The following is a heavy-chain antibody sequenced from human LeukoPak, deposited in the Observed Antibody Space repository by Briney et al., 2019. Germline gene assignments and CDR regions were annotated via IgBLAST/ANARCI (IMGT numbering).Heavy chain of an antibody. CDR1: GGSISSYY. V-gene: IGHV4-59*01. D-gene: IGHD2/OR15-2a*01. J-gene: IGHJ6*03. CDR2: IYYSGST. CDR3: ARGFLGYMDV. Sequence: SETLSFTCTVSGGSISSYYWSWIRQPPGKGLEWIGYIYYSGSTNYNPSLKSRVTISVDTSKNQFSLKLSSVTAADTAVYYCARGFLGYMDVWGKGTTVTVSS.